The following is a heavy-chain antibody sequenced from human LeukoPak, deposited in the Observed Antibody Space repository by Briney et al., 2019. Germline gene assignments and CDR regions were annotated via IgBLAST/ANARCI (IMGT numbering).Heavy chain of an antibody. D-gene: IGHD3-22*01. CDR3: ARHNDGSGADH. CDR2: IYASGST. CDR1: GGSTSSYY. Sequence: PSETLSLTCTVSGGSTSSYYWRGIREPAGKGLEGIGRIYASGSTTYNPSLKSRVTISVDTPKNHFSLSLTSVTAADTAIFYCARHNDGSGADHWGQGILVTVAA. J-gene: IGHJ4*02. V-gene: IGHV4-4*07.